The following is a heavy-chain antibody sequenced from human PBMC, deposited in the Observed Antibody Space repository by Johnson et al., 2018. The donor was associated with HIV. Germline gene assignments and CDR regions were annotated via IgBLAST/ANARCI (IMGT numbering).Heavy chain of an antibody. CDR2: INWNGGTT. D-gene: IGHD5-12*01. V-gene: IGHV3-20*04. CDR1: GFSFDDYG. Sequence: VQLVESGGGEVRPGGSLRLSCAASGFSFDDYGMSWVRQAAGKGLEWVSGINWNGGTTSYEDSVKGRFTISRDNSKNTVYLQMNSLTPEDTAVYYCASTIDIVPTGRSYDAFDIWGQGTLVTVSS. CDR3: ASTIDIVPTGRSYDAFDI. J-gene: IGHJ3*02.